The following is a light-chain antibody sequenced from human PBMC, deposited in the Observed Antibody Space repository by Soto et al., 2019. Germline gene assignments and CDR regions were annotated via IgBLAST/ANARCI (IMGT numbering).Light chain of an antibody. CDR2: GAS. CDR1: QSLRSS. J-gene: IGKJ1*01. V-gene: IGKV3-20*01. Sequence: TQSADTLSVSLGERATLSFRASQSLRSSLAWYQQKPGQAPRLLIYGASNRATGIPDRFSGSGSGTDFTLTISRLEPEDFAVYYCQQYGSSGTFGQGTKVDIK. CDR3: QQYGSSGT.